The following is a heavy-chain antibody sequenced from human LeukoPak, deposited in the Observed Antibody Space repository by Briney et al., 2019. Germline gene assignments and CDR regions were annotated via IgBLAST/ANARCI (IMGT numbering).Heavy chain of an antibody. J-gene: IGHJ4*02. D-gene: IGHD3-10*01. CDR2: IYYSGST. CDR3: ARRDYYGSSLDY. Sequence: SETLSLTCTVSGGSISSYYWSWIRQPPGKGLEWIGNIYYSGSTNYNPSLKSRVTISVDTSRNQFSLKLSSVTAADTAVYYCARRDYYGSSLDYWGQGTLVTVSS. CDR1: GGSISSYY. V-gene: IGHV4-59*01.